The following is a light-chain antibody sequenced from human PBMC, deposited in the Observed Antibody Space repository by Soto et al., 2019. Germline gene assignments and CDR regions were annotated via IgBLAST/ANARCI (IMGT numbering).Light chain of an antibody. CDR1: QTIMTY. J-gene: IGKJ1*01. CDR2: AAS. V-gene: IGKV1-39*01. Sequence: DIQMTQSPSSLSASVGDEVTITCRASQTIMTYLNWYQLKPGKPPRLLIYAASSLQGGVPSRFSGSGSGTDFTLTISSLQPEDFATYSCQQSYNSPQTFGQGTKV. CDR3: QQSYNSPQT.